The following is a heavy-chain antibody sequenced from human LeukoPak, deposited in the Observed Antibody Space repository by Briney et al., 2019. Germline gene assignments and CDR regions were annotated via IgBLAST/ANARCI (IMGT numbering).Heavy chain of an antibody. CDR2: IYHSGST. D-gene: IGHD6-19*01. Sequence: KPSGTLSLTCAVSGGSISSSNWWSWVRQPPGKGLEWIGEIYHSGSTNYNPSLKSRVTISVDKSKNQFSLKLSSVTAADTAVYYCASTGIAVAGTQDYWGQGTLVTVSS. CDR3: ASTGIAVAGTQDY. CDR1: GGSISSSNW. V-gene: IGHV4-4*02. J-gene: IGHJ4*02.